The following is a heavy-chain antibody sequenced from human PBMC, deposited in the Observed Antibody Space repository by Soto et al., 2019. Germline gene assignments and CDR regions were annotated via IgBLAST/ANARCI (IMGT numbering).Heavy chain of an antibody. J-gene: IGHJ5*01. V-gene: IGHV3-30-3*01. Sequence: GGSLRLFCAASGFSFSSYAMHWVRQAPGKGLEWVALISYDGGIKSYADSVRGRFTSSRDNSKNTLYLRMSSLRAEDTALYYCASDRWEADFYDSSGNLDSWGHGTLVTV. CDR3: ASDRWEADFYDSSGNLDS. D-gene: IGHD3-22*01. CDR2: ISYDGGIK. CDR1: GFSFSSYA.